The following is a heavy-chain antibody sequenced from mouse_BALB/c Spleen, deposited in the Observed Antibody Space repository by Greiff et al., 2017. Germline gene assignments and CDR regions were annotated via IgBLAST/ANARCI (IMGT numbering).Heavy chain of an antibody. CDR3: ARWVDFAY. CDR2: ISYSGST. V-gene: IGHV3-2*02. Sequence: VQLKESGPGLVKPSQSLSLTCTVTGYSITSDYAWNWIRQFPGNKLEWMGYISYSGSTSYNPSLKSRISITRDTSKNQFFLQLNSVTTEDTATYYCARWVDFAYWGQGTLVTVSA. D-gene: IGHD1-1*02. CDR1: GYSITSDYA. J-gene: IGHJ3*01.